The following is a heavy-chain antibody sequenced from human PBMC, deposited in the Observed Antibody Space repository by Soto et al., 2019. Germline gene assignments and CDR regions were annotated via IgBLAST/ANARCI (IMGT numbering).Heavy chain of an antibody. Sequence: GGSLRLSCAASGFTVSSNYMSWVRQAPGKGLEWVSVIYSGGSTYYADSVKGRFTISRHNSKNTLYLQMNSLRAEDTAVYYCATGSVATDDAFDIWGQGTMVTVSS. V-gene: IGHV3-53*04. CDR3: ATGSVATDDAFDI. D-gene: IGHD5-12*01. CDR1: GFTVSSNY. J-gene: IGHJ3*02. CDR2: IYSGGST.